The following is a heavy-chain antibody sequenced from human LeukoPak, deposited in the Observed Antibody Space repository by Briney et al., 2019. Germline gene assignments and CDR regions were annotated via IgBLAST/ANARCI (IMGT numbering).Heavy chain of an antibody. CDR1: GYTFTTYG. V-gene: IGHV1-18*01. D-gene: IGHD3-22*01. CDR3: ARDQGAYYYDSSGYYLEAFDI. Sequence: ASVKVSCKASGYTFTTYGVSWVRQAPGQGLEWMGWISGYDGNTNYAQKLRGRVTMTTDTSTSTAYMDLRSLRSDDTALYYCARDQGAYYYDSSGYYLEAFDIWGQGTMVTVSS. CDR2: ISGYDGNT. J-gene: IGHJ3*02.